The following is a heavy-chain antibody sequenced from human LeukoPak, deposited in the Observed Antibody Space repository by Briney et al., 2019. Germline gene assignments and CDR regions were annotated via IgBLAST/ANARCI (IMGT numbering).Heavy chain of an antibody. J-gene: IGHJ4*02. CDR2: IYSDGSET. CDR1: GFTFSSYW. V-gene: IGHV3-74*01. D-gene: IGHD6-19*01. Sequence: GSLRLSCAASGFTFSSYWMHWVRQAPGKGLVWVSRIYSDGSETTHADSVKGRFTISRDNAKNTLYLQMNSLRAEDTAVYYCARAGVAGTLALDYWGQGTLVTVSS. CDR3: ARAGVAGTLALDY.